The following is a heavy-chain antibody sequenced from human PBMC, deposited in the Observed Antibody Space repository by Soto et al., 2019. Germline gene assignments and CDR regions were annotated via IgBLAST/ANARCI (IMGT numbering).Heavy chain of an antibody. J-gene: IGHJ3*02. V-gene: IGHV4-4*02. CDR3: PKEGFRVTSPLRRDAFPI. Sequence: QVQLQESGPGLVKPSGTLSLTCTVSSGSISRTKWGSGVSQPPGEGLEWLGEIYYSVSTNYTPSLQSQVTLTVDNSKNQCSLRLSSVTASATAIYYCPKEGFRVTSPLRRDAFPIWFQGTMVTVST. CDR1: SGSISRTKW. D-gene: IGHD3-10*01. CDR2: IYYSVST.